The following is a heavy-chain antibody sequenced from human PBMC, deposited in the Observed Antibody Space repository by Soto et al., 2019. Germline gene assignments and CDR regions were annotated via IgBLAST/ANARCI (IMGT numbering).Heavy chain of an antibody. CDR3: ARGRVPAARRIDY. D-gene: IGHD2-2*01. CDR1: GGSFSGYY. Sequence: QVQLQQWGAGLLKPSETLSLTCAVYGGSFSGYYWSWIRQPPGKGLEWIGEINHSGSTNYNPSLKCRVTISVDTCKNQFSLKLSSVTAADTAVYYCARGRVPAARRIDYWGQGTLVTVSS. CDR2: INHSGST. V-gene: IGHV4-34*01. J-gene: IGHJ4*02.